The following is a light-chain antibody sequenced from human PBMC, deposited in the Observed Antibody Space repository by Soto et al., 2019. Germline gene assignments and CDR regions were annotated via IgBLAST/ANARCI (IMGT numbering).Light chain of an antibody. Sequence: QSALTQPPSASGSPGQSVTISCTGTSSDVGGYDYVSWYQQHPGKAPKVMIFEVSKRPSGVPDRFSGSKSANTASLTVSGLQAEDEADYYCTSYAGANTLVFGGGTKLNVL. CDR1: SSDVGGYDY. CDR2: EVS. CDR3: TSYAGANTLV. V-gene: IGLV2-8*01. J-gene: IGLJ2*01.